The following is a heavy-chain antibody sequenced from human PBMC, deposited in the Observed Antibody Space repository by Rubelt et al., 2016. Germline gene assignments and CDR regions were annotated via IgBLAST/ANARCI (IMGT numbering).Heavy chain of an antibody. CDR1: RFTFSSYA. J-gene: IGHJ4*02. V-gene: IGHV3-23*04. CDR2: ISGSGGDT. D-gene: IGHD2-15*01. CDR3: AKVRSEVVEAALNY. Sequence: EVQLVESGGGLVQPGGSLRLSCAASRFTFSSYAMSWVRQAPGKGLEWVSSISGSGGDTYYADSVKGRFTISRDNSKNTLDLQMNSLRAEDTALYSCAKVRSEVVEAALNYWGQGTLVTVSS.